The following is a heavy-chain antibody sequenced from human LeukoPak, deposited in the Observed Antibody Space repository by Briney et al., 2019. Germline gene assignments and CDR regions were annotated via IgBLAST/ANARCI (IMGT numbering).Heavy chain of an antibody. CDR1: GFNVNNNY. V-gene: IGHV3-53*01. CDR3: ARGGSGSYRFDY. D-gene: IGHD1-26*01. Sequence: GGSLGLSCAASGFNVNNNYMSWVRQAPGKGLEWVSVIYSGGRTYYADSVKGRLTISRDNSENTLYLQMNSLRAEDTAVYYCARGGSGSYRFDYWGQGTLVTVSS. J-gene: IGHJ4*02. CDR2: IYSGGRT.